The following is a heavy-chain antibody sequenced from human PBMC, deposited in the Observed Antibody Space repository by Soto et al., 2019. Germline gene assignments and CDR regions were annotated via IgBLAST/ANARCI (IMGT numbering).Heavy chain of an antibody. J-gene: IGHJ5*02. V-gene: IGHV3-23*01. CDR1: VFTFSTNS. CDR2: ISGGGDST. CDR3: SKWDGYGDQ. Sequence: EVQLLESGGGLVQPGGSLRLSCAASVFTFSTNSMTWVRQAPGKGLEWVCGISGGGDSTHYPDSLKGRFTISRDNSKNMVYLQLNSLTADDTAVYFCSKWDGYGDQWGQGTLVTGSS. D-gene: IGHD5-12*01.